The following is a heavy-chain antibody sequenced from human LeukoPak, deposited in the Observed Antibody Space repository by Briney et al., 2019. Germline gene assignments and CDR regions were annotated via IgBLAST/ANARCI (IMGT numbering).Heavy chain of an antibody. D-gene: IGHD2-15*01. Sequence: GGSLRLSCAVSGFTFSTYWMSWVRQAPGKGLEWVANIKQDGSQKYYVHSVKGRFTISRDNAKNSLYLQMNSLRAEDTAVYYCARDGSSPWDAFDIWGQGTMVTVSS. J-gene: IGHJ3*02. CDR3: ARDGSSPWDAFDI. CDR2: IKQDGSQK. CDR1: GFTFSTYW. V-gene: IGHV3-7*01.